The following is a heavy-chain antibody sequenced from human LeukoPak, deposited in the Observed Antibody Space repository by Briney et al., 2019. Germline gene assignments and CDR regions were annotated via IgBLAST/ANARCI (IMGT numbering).Heavy chain of an antibody. CDR3: ARRLGYYDFWSGSNWFDP. CDR2: INHSGST. CDR1: GGFFSGYY. D-gene: IGHD3-3*01. J-gene: IGHJ5*02. V-gene: IGHV4-34*01. Sequence: PSETLSLTCAVYGGFFSGYYWSWVRQPPGKGLEWIGEINHSGSTNYNPSLKSRVTISVDTSKNQFSLKLSSVTAADTAVYYCARRLGYYDFWSGSNWFDPWGQGTLVTVSS.